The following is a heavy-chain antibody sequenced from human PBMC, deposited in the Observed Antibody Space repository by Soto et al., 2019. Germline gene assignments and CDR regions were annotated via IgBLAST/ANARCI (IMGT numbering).Heavy chain of an antibody. V-gene: IGHV1-18*01. D-gene: IGHD6-13*01. CDR3: SSPFAQKAIAAAGNPYYYYGMDV. Sequence: ASVKVSCKASGYTFTSYGISWVRQAPGQGLEWKGWISAYNCNTNYAQKLQGRVTMTTDTSTSTAFIELRSLRSYDTAVYYCSSPFAQKAIAAAGNPYYYYGMDVWGQGTTVTVSS. CDR1: GYTFTSYG. CDR2: ISAYNCNT. J-gene: IGHJ6*02.